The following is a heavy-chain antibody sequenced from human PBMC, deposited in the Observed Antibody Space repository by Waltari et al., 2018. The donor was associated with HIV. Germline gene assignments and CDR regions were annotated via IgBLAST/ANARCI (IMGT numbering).Heavy chain of an antibody. V-gene: IGHV1-69*01. CDR3: ARSGASGAHFDY. Sequence: QVQLVQSGAEVKKPGSSVKVSCKASGGTFSSYAISWVRQAPGLGLVWSGGIITIFGTANYTQKFQGRVTITADESTSTAYMELSSLRSEDTAVYYCARSGASGAHFDYWGQGTLVTVSS. J-gene: IGHJ4*02. D-gene: IGHD4-17*01. CDR1: GGTFSSYA. CDR2: IITIFGTA.